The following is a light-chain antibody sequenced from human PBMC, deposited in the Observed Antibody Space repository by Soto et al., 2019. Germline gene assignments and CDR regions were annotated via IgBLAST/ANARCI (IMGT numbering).Light chain of an antibody. CDR2: DAS. J-gene: IGKJ4*01. V-gene: IGKV3-11*01. Sequence: EIVLTQSPATLSLSPGERATLSCRASPSVSSYLAWYQQKPGQAPRLLIYDASNRATGIPARFSGRGSGTDFTLTISSLEPEDFAVYYCQQRSNWPTFGGGTKVEIK. CDR1: PSVSSY. CDR3: QQRSNWPT.